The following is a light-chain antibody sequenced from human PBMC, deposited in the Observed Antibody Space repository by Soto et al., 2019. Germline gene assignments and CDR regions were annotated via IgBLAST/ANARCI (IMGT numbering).Light chain of an antibody. CDR2: ENN. CDR1: SSNIGYNY. V-gene: IGLV1-51*01. CDR3: GAWDSSLSAGR. J-gene: IGLJ2*01. Sequence: QSVLTQPPSMSAAPGQTVTISCSGSSSNIGYNYVSWYQHLPGTAPRLLIYENNKRPSGIPDRFSGSKSGTPATLSITGLQTGDEGDYYCGAWDSSLSAGRIGGGTQLTVL.